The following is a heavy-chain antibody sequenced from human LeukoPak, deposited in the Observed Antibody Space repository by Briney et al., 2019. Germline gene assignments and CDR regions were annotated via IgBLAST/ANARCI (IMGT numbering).Heavy chain of an antibody. CDR2: IIPIFGTA. CDR3: ARGAYYDSSGYYPFDY. Sequence: SVKVSCKASGGTFSSYAISWVRQAPGQGLEWMGGIIPIFGTANYAQKFQGRVTITADESTSAAYMELSSLRSEDTAVYYCARGAYYDSSGYYPFDYWGQGTLVTVSS. D-gene: IGHD3-22*01. J-gene: IGHJ4*02. CDR1: GGTFSSYA. V-gene: IGHV1-69*13.